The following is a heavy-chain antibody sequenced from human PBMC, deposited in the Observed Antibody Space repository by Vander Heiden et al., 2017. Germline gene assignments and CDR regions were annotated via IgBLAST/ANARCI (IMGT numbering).Heavy chain of an antibody. D-gene: IGHD4-17*01. V-gene: IGHV4-34*01. CDR1: GGSFSGYY. CDR2: INHSGST. Sequence: QVQLQQWGAGLLKPSETLSLTCAVYGGSFSGYYWSWIRQPPGKGLEWIGEINHSGSTNYNPSLKSRVTISVDTSKNQFSLKLSSVTAADTAVYYCARGSDYGDYVPDYWGQGTLVTVSS. J-gene: IGHJ4*02. CDR3: ARGSDYGDYVPDY.